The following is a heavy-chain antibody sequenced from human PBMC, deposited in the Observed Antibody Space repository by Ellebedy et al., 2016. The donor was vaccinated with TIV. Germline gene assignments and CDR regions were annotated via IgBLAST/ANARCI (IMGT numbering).Heavy chain of an antibody. D-gene: IGHD6-19*01. Sequence: GGSLRLXCAASGFTFSSYWMHWVRQAPGKGLVWVSRINSDGSSTSYADSVKGRFTISRDNAKNTLYLQMNSLRAEDTAVYYCARAVAGTDPADYWGQGTLVTVSS. CDR3: ARAVAGTDPADY. CDR1: GFTFSSYW. J-gene: IGHJ4*02. CDR2: INSDGSST. V-gene: IGHV3-74*01.